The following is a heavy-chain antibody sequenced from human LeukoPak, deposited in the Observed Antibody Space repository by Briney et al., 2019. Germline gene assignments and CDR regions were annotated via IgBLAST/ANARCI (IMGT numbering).Heavy chain of an antibody. J-gene: IGHJ4*02. CDR3: ARDVGYCSGGSCYFRYYFDY. CDR2: IYSGGST. V-gene: IGHV3-66*01. CDR1: GFTVSSNY. D-gene: IGHD2-15*01. Sequence: QPGGSLRLSCAASGFTVSSNYMSWVRQAPGKGLEWVSVIYSGGSTYYADSVKGRFTISRDNSKNTLYLQMNSPRAEDTAVYYCARDVGYCSGGSCYFRYYFDYWGQGTLVTVSS.